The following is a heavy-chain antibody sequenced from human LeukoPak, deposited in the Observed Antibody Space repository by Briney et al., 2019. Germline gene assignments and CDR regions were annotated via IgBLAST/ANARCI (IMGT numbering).Heavy chain of an antibody. V-gene: IGHV3-64D*06. CDR3: VKPARGSGIQYGLDS. Sequence: GESLRLSCSASGFSFSNYAMHWVRQAPGKGLEYVAAITINIDRTFYADSVNGRFTISRDNSRNTLYLQMSSLRPEDTALYYCVKPARGSGIQYGLDSWGQGTLVTVSS. CDR1: GFSFSNYA. CDR2: ITINIDRT. D-gene: IGHD3-10*01. J-gene: IGHJ4*02.